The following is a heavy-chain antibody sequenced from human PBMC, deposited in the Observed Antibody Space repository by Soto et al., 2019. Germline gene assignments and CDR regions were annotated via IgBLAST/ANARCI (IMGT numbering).Heavy chain of an antibody. CDR3: ARVGEMYYDILTGYPDVYYFDY. CDR1: GYTFTSYY. D-gene: IGHD3-9*01. V-gene: IGHV1-46*03. CDR2: INPSGGST. Sequence: ASVKVSCKASGYTFTSYYMHWVRQAPGQGLEWMGIINPSGGSTSYAQKFQGRVTMTRDTSTSTVYMELSSLRSEDTAVYYCARVGEMYYDILTGYPDVYYFDYWG. J-gene: IGHJ4*01.